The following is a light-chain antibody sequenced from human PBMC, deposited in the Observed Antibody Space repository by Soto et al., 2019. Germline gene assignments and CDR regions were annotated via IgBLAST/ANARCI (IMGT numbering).Light chain of an antibody. CDR1: SSDVGSYNR. Sequence: QSALTQPPSVSGSPGQSVTISCTGTSSDVGSYNRVSWYQQPPGAAPKLLIHDVSYRPLGVPDRFSGSKSGNTASLTISGLQAEDEADYYCSSYTSSSIYVFGTGTKLTVL. V-gene: IGLV2-18*02. CDR2: DVS. J-gene: IGLJ1*01. CDR3: SSYTSSSIYV.